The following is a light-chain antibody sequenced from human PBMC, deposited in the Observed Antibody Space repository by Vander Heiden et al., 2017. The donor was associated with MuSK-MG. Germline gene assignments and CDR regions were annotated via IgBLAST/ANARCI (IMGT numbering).Light chain of an antibody. CDR3: QQYGSSRT. J-gene: IGKJ1*01. CDR2: GAS. CDR1: QSVSSSY. V-gene: IGKV3-20*01. Sequence: ELVLTQSPGPLSLSPGERATLSCRASQSVSSSYLAWYQQKPGQAARLLIYGASSRATGIPYRFSGSGSGTDFTLTISRLEPEDFAVYYCQQYGSSRTFGQGTKVEIK.